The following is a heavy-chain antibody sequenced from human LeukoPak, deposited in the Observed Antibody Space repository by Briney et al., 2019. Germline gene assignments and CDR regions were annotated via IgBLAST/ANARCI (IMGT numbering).Heavy chain of an antibody. J-gene: IGHJ5*02. CDR3: AKANSSSWYPNWCDP. V-gene: IGHV3-23*01. Sequence: GGSLRLSCAASGFTFSSYAMSWVRQAPGKGLEWVSAISGSGGSTYYADSVKGRFTISRDNSKNTLYLQMNSLRAEDTAVYYCAKANSSSWYPNWCDPWGQGTLVTVSS. CDR1: GFTFSSYA. CDR2: ISGSGGST. D-gene: IGHD6-13*01.